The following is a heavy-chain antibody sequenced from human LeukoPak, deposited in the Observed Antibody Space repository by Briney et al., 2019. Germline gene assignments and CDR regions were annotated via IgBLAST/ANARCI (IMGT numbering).Heavy chain of an antibody. V-gene: IGHV4-59*01. CDR3: ARDGVQLWPDAFDI. CDR2: IYYSGST. J-gene: IGHJ3*02. D-gene: IGHD5-18*01. CDR1: GGSISSYC. Sequence: SETLSLTCTVSGGSISSYCWSWIRQPPGKGLEWLGYIYYSGSTNYNPSLKSRVTISVDTSKNQFSLKLSSVTAADTAVYYCARDGVQLWPDAFDIWGQGTMVTVSS.